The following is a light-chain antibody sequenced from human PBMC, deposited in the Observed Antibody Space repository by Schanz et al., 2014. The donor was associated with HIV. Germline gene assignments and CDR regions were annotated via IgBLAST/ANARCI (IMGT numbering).Light chain of an antibody. CDR3: QYFGNSGGT. CDR1: QTVSSHF. J-gene: IGKJ4*01. CDR2: GAS. Sequence: EIVLTQSPGTLSLSPGERATLSCRASQTVSSHFLAWYQQKPGQAPRLLIFGASNSATGFPDRFSGTGSVTDFTLTISRLEPEDFAVYFCQYFGNSGGTFSGGTKVEIK. V-gene: IGKV3-20*01.